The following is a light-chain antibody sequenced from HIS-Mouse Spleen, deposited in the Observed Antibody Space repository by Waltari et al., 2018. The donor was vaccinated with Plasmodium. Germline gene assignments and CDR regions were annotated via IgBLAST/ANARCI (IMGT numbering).Light chain of an antibody. CDR2: DAS. V-gene: IGKV1-33*01. Sequence: DIQMTQSPSSLSAPVGDRVTITCQASQDISNYLNWYQQKPGKAPKLLIYDASNLETGDPSRFSGSGSGTDFTFPISSLQHEDIATYYCQQYDNLPLTFGGGTKVESK. J-gene: IGKJ4*01. CDR1: QDISNY. CDR3: QQYDNLPLT.